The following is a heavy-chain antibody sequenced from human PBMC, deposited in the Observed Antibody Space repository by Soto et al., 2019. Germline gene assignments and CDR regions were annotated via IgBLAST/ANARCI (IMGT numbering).Heavy chain of an antibody. CDR3: ARSNYDTLTDYYYYYMDV. D-gene: IGHD3-9*01. V-gene: IGHV4-34*01. J-gene: IGHJ6*03. Sequence: SETLSLTCAVYGGSFSGYYLSWIRQPPGKGLEWIGEINHSGSTNYNPSLKSRVTISVDTSKNQFSLKLSSVTAADTAVYYCARSNYDTLTDYYYYYMDVWGKGTTVTVSS. CDR1: GGSFSGYY. CDR2: INHSGST.